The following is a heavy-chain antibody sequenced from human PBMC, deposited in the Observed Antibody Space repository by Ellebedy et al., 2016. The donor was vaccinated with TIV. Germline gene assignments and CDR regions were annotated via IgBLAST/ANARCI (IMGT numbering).Heavy chain of an antibody. CDR1: GGTFSSYA. J-gene: IGHJ4*02. CDR2: IIPIFGTA. Sequence: ASVKVSCKASGGTFSSYAISWVRQAPGQGLEWMGGIIPIFGTANYAQKFQGRVTITADESTSTAYMELSSLRSEDTAVYYCARDPVRGGTPPSLGDFDYWGQGTLVTVSS. CDR3: ARDPVRGGTPPSLGDFDY. D-gene: IGHD1/OR15-1a*01. V-gene: IGHV1-69*13.